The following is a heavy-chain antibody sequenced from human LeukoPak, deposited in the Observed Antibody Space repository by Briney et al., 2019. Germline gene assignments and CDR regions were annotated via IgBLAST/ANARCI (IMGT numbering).Heavy chain of an antibody. D-gene: IGHD4-17*01. J-gene: IGHJ4*02. Sequence: GGSLRLSCAASGLTVTSNHMTWVRQAPGKGLEWVSVTYSGGTSSYADSVEGRFTSSRDNSKNTHYLQMSSLRIEDTAVYYCARESPTAVTYFDSWGQGTLVTVSS. CDR1: GLTVTSNH. CDR2: TYSGGTS. CDR3: ARESPTAVTYFDS. V-gene: IGHV3-66*01.